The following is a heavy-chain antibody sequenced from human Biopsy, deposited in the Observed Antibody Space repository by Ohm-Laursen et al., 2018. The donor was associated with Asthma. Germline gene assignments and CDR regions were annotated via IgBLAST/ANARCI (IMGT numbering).Heavy chain of an antibody. CDR1: GDSFNNFA. D-gene: IGHD3-16*01. Sequence: SSVKVSCKVSGDSFNNFAISWVRQAPGQGLEWMGGIIPMYGVPKVAQKFQGRVTITADESTSTAYMEMSSLRSEDTAVYYCARVDAIMISGDFYFYSGFALWGQGTTVRVSS. CDR2: IIPMYGVP. J-gene: IGHJ6*02. CDR3: ARVDAIMISGDFYFYSGFAL. V-gene: IGHV1-69*01.